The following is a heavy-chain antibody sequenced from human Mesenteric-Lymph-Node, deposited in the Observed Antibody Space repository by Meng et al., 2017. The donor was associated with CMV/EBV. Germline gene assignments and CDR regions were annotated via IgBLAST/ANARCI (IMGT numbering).Heavy chain of an antibody. CDR3: ARALGLSSSSPEGY. CDR1: GYTFTSYA. V-gene: IGHV1-69*10. D-gene: IGHD6-6*01. J-gene: IGHJ4*02. Sequence: SVKVSCKASGYTFTSYAMNWVRQAPGQGLEWMGGIIPILGIANYAQKFQGRVTITADKSTSTAYMELSSLRSEDTAVYYCARALGLSSSSPEGYWGQGTLVTVSS. CDR2: IIPILGIA.